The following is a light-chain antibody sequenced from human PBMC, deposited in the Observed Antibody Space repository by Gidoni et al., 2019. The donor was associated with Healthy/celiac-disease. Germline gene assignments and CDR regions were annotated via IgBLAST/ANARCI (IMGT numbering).Light chain of an antibody. CDR3: QQYGSSPYT. Sequence: LSPGERATLSCRASQSVSSSYLAWYQQKPGQAPRLLIYGASSRATGIPDRFSGSGSGTDFTLTISRLEPEDFAVYYCQQYGSSPYTFGQGTQLEIK. CDR1: QSVSSSY. V-gene: IGKV3-20*01. CDR2: GAS. J-gene: IGKJ2*01.